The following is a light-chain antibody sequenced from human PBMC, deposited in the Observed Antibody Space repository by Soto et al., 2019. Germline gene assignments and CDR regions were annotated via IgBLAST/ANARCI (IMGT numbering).Light chain of an antibody. J-gene: IGKJ1*01. CDR1: QFISTW. V-gene: IGKV1-5*01. CDR3: QQYNTYPWP. CDR2: EAS. Sequence: DIQMTQSPSNLSASVGDRVTITCRASQFISTWMAWYQQKPGKAPKLLISEASSLDSGVPSRFSGDVSGTDFTLTISTLQPDDFATYYCQQYNTYPWPFGQGTKLEIK.